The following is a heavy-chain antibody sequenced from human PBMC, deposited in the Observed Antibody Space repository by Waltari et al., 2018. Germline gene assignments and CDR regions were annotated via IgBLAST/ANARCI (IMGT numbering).Heavy chain of an antibody. CDR1: KFTFSAFW. J-gene: IGHJ4*02. CDR3: VRGQGFLLDY. V-gene: IGHV3-7*01. CDR2: IKEDGSET. D-gene: IGHD3-3*01. Sequence: EVQLVESGGGLVQPGGSLRLSCAASKFTFSAFWLNWGRQAPGKGLEWVAIIKEDGSETHFVDSVKGRFTISRDNARNLLFLQMNNLRAEDTAVYYCVRGQGFLLDYWGQGTLVTVSS.